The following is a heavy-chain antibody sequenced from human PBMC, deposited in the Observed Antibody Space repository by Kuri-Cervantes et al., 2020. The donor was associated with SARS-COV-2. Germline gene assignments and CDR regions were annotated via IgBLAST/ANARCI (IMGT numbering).Heavy chain of an antibody. CDR2: MNPDTGNS. J-gene: IGHJ4*02. D-gene: IGHD3-22*01. V-gene: IGHV1-8*02. CDR3: ARDPREYYYDSSGTIRTEESYFDY. Sequence: ASVKVSCKASGYTFSTYDINWVRQASGQGLEWMGWMNPDTGNSGYAQNFRGRVTMTRDTSISTAYMELSRLRSDDTAVYYCARDPREYYYDSSGTIRTEESYFDYWGQGTLVTVSS. CDR1: GYTFSTYD.